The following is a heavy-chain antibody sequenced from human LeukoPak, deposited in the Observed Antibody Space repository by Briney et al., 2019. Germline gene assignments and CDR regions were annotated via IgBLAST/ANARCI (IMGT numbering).Heavy chain of an antibody. Sequence: GGSLRLSCAASGFTVTTNYMSWVRQAPGKGLEWVSAISGSGGSTYYADSVKGRFTISRDNSKNTLYLQMNSLRAEDTAVYYCAKDKAAAGTGFDYWGQGTLVTVSS. CDR3: AKDKAAAGTGFDY. J-gene: IGHJ4*02. V-gene: IGHV3-23*01. D-gene: IGHD6-13*01. CDR1: GFTVTTNY. CDR2: ISGSGGST.